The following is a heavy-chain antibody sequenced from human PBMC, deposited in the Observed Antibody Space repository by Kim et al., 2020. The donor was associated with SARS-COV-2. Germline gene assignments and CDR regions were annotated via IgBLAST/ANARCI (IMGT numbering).Heavy chain of an antibody. V-gene: IGHV4-59*13. CDR2: IYYSGST. Sequence: SETLSLTCTVSGGSISSYYWSWIRQPPGKGLEWIGYIYYSGSTNYNPSLKSRVTISVDTSKNQFSLKLSSVTAADTAVYYCARDRGSGPPHYYYYGMDVWGQGTTVTVSS. CDR3: ARDRGSGPPHYYYYGMDV. CDR1: GGSISSYY. J-gene: IGHJ6*02. D-gene: IGHD3-10*01.